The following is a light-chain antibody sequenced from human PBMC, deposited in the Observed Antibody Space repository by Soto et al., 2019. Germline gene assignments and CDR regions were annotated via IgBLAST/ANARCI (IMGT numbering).Light chain of an antibody. CDR1: SSDVGSHNF. J-gene: IGLJ2*01. Sequence: QSALTQPASVSGSPGQSITISCTGTSSDVGSHNFVSWYQQHPGKAPKLIIYEVSIRPSGVSYRFSGSKSGNPASLTISALQAEDEADDYCYSYVGTISFGGGTKLTVL. CDR3: YSYVGTIS. V-gene: IGLV2-23*02. CDR2: EVS.